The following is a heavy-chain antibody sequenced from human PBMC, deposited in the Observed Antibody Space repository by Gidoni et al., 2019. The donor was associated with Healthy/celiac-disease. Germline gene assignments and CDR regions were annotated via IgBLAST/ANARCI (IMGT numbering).Heavy chain of an antibody. D-gene: IGHD3-10*01. J-gene: IGHJ3*02. CDR2: IYHSGST. Sequence: QLQLQESGSGLVKPSQTLSLTCAVSGGSISSGGYSWSWIRQPPGKGLEWIGYIYHSGSTYYNPSLKSRVTISVDRSKNQFSLKLSSVTAADTAVYYCARALCSQPTYYYGSGSYGGCAFDIWGQGTMVTVSS. CDR1: GGSISSGGYS. CDR3: ARALCSQPTYYYGSGSYGGCAFDI. V-gene: IGHV4-30-2*01.